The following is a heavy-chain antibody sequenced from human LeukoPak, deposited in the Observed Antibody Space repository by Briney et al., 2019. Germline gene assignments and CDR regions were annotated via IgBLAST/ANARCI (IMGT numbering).Heavy chain of an antibody. CDR2: TSAYNGNT. V-gene: IGHV1-18*01. J-gene: IGHJ3*02. CDR3: VRIASIQMYSSSWGAFDI. Sequence: ASVKVSCKASGYTFTSYGISWVRQAPGQGLEWMGWTSAYNGNTNYAQKLQGRVTMTTDTSPSTAYMELRSLRSDDTAVYYCVRIASIQMYSSSWGAFDIWGQGTMVTVSS. CDR1: GYTFTSYG. D-gene: IGHD6-13*01.